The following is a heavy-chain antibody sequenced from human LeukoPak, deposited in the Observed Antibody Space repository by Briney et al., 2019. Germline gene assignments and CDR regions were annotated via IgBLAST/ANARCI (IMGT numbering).Heavy chain of an antibody. CDR3: ARTGNQPALTYYYYYYMDV. CDR2: ISYDGSNK. J-gene: IGHJ6*03. Sequence: GGSLRLSCAASGFTFSSYAMHWVRQAPGKGLEWVAVISYDGSNKYYADSVKGRFTISRDNSKNTLYLQMNSLRAEDTAVYYCARTGNQPALTYYYYYYMDVWGKGTTVTVSS. V-gene: IGHV3-30*01. CDR1: GFTFSSYA. D-gene: IGHD2-2*01.